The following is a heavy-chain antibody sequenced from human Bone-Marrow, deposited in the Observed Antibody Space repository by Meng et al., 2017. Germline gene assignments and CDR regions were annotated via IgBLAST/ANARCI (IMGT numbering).Heavy chain of an antibody. D-gene: IGHD1-26*01. V-gene: IGHV4-34*01. J-gene: IGHJ3*02. CDR2: INHSGST. CDR1: GESFSGYY. Sequence: SETLSLTCAVYGESFSGYYWSWIRQPPGKGLEWIGEINHSGSTNYNPSLKSRVTISVDTSKNQFSLKLSSVTAADTAVYYCAKLSGSYAAFDIWGQGTMVTVSS. CDR3: AKLSGSYAAFDI.